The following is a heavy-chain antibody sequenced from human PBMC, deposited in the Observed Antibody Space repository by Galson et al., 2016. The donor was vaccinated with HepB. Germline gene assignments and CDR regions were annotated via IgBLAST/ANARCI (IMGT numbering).Heavy chain of an antibody. D-gene: IGHD1-26*01. CDR2: LSGRTGRT. CDR3: AKACRGSYEDGCAFDF. V-gene: IGHV3-23*01. J-gene: IGHJ3*01. Sequence: SLRLSCAASGFTFNSYDMSWVRQAPGKGLEWVSVLSGRTGRTYYADSVKGRFIISRDNSKNTLYLQMSNLRAEDTAVYYCAKACRGSYEDGCAFDFWGQGTMVTVSP. CDR1: GFTFNSYD.